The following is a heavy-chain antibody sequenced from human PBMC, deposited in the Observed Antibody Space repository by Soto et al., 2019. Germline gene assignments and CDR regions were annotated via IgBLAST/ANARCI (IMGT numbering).Heavy chain of an antibody. V-gene: IGHV3-23*01. CDR3: AKVIIAAYYFDY. CDR2: IGVSGGSA. D-gene: IGHD6-25*01. CDR1: GFTFSSSA. J-gene: IGHJ4*02. Sequence: EVQLLESGGGLVQPGGSLRLSCAASGFTFSSSAMSWVRQAPGKGLEWVSVIGVSGGSAYYADSVKGRFTISRDNSKNTLYLQMNSLRAEDTAVYYCAKVIIAAYYFDYWGQGALVTVSS.